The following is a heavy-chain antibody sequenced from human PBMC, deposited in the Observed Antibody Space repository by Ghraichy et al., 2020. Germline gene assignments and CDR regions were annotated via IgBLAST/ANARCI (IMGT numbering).Heavy chain of an antibody. Sequence: GGSLRLSCAASGFTFSSYSMNWVRQAPGKGLEWVSSISSSSSYIYYADSVKGRFTISRDNAKNSLYLQMNSLRAEDTAVYYCARYLDRYCSGGSCLHDKEDYWGQGTLVTVSS. J-gene: IGHJ4*02. V-gene: IGHV3-21*01. D-gene: IGHD2-15*01. CDR2: ISSSSSYI. CDR3: ARYLDRYCSGGSCLHDKEDY. CDR1: GFTFSSYS.